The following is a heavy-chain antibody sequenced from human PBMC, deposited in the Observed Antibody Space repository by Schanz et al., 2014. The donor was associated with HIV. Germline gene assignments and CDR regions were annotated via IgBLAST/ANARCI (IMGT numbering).Heavy chain of an antibody. V-gene: IGHV1-2*02. CDR2: INPNSGDT. Sequence: QVQLVQSGAEVKKPGSSVKVSCKASGYTFTNYFIHWVRQAPGQGLEWMGWINPNSGDTDYAQKFQGRVTMTRDTSISTAYMELTRLRYDDTAVYYCAKSRFQLHWFDSWGQGTLVTVSS. D-gene: IGHD2-2*01. CDR1: GYTFTNYF. J-gene: IGHJ5*01. CDR3: AKSRFQLHWFDS.